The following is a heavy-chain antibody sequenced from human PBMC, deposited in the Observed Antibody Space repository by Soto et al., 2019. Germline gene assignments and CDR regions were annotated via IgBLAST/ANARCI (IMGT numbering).Heavy chain of an antibody. CDR3: AQDEGYCSTTTCYAMGFFYS. CDR2: ISGSGDDT. CDR1: GFIFRNYP. J-gene: IGHJ4*03. Sequence: PGRSLRLSCAASGFIFRNYPMTWVRQRPGKGLEWVSTISGSGDDTYYADSVKGRFSISRDNSKNTLSLQMNSLRAEDTAVYYCAQDEGYCSTTTCYAMGFFYSWGQGTLVTVS. V-gene: IGHV3-23*01. D-gene: IGHD2-2*01.